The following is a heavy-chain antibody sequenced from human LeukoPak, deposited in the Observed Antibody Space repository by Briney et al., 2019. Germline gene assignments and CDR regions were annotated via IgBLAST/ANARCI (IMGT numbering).Heavy chain of an antibody. CDR1: GASLSGSQYY. Sequence: SETLSLTCSVSGASLSGSQYYWGWIRQPPGRPLQWIATIFYTGSTLYNPSLSSRVSLSVDTSKKQISLRLTSVTAADSALYYFARHRRSLRTGYSRKNPLDFWGQGTMVTVSS. D-gene: IGHD3/OR15-3a*01. V-gene: IGHV4-39*01. J-gene: IGHJ3*01. CDR2: IFYTGST. CDR3: ARHRRSLRTGYSRKNPLDF.